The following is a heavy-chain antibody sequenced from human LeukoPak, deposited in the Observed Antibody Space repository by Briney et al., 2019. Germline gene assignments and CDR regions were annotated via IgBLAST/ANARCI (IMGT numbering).Heavy chain of an antibody. Sequence: GGSLRLSCEASGFPFSSYAMTWVRQAPGMGLEWVSLIYSSGSTYYADSVKGRFTISRDNSKNTLFLQMNSLTAEDTAMYYCTRTFLSGDGYKVGYFDYWGQGTLVTVSS. CDR3: TRTFLSGDGYKVGYFDY. CDR2: IYSSGST. CDR1: GFPFSSYA. D-gene: IGHD5-24*01. V-gene: IGHV3-53*01. J-gene: IGHJ4*02.